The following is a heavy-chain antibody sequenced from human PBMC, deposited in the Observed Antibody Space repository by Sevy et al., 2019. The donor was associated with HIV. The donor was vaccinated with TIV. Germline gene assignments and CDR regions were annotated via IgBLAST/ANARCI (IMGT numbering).Heavy chain of an antibody. J-gene: IGHJ4*02. CDR3: AREGCTKPHDY. CDR1: GFTFSIYS. CDR2: FSFGCGQI. Sequence: GGSLRLSCAASGFTFSIYSMSWVRQAPGKGLEWVSTFSFGCGQINYADSVKGRFIISRDNSKNTLYLQMNSLSAEDTAVYYCAREGCTKPHDYWGQGTLVTVSS. D-gene: IGHD2-8*01. V-gene: IGHV3-23*01.